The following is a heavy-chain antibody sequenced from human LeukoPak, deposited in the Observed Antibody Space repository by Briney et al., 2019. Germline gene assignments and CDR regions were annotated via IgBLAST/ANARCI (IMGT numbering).Heavy chain of an antibody. D-gene: IGHD6-19*01. CDR1: GFTFSSYS. Sequence: GGSLRLSCAASGFTFSSYSMTWVRQAPGKGLEWVSSITSDSSYKYYADSMKGRFTISRDNAKNSLYLQMNSLRAEDTAVYYCAREPFGSGWSNGHNIDYWGQGTLVTVSS. CDR3: AREPFGSGWSNGHNIDY. V-gene: IGHV3-21*04. J-gene: IGHJ4*02. CDR2: ITSDSSYK.